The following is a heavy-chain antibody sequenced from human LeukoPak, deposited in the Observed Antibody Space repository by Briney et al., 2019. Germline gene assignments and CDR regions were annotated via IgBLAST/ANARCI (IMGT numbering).Heavy chain of an antibody. CDR2: IIPIFGTA. D-gene: IGHD2-2*02. Sequence: SVKVSCKASGGTFSSYAISWVRQAPGQGLEWMGGIIPIFGTANYAQKFQGRVTITADESTSTAYMELSSLRSEDTAVYYCADERGCSSTSCYTVDNWFDPWGQGTLVTVSS. V-gene: IGHV1-69*01. CDR1: GGTFSSYA. CDR3: ADERGCSSTSCYTVDNWFDP. J-gene: IGHJ5*02.